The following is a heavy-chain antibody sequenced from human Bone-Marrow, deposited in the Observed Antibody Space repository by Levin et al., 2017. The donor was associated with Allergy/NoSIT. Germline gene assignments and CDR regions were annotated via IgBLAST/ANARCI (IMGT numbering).Heavy chain of an antibody. D-gene: IGHD3-22*01. CDR3: ARRDYYDSSSYSHFDY. Sequence: PSETLSLTCNVSGDSFDSYFWSWVRQPPGKGLEWIGYVYYRGTTKYNPSLKSRLTISVDSSKKQFSLKLTSVTAADTAVYYCARRDYYDSSSYSHFDYWGQGIQVTVSS. J-gene: IGHJ4*02. V-gene: IGHV4-59*08. CDR2: VYYRGTT. CDR1: GDSFDSYF.